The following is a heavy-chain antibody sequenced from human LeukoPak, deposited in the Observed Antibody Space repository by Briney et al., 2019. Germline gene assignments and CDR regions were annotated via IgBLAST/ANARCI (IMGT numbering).Heavy chain of an antibody. D-gene: IGHD2-2*01. Sequence: SETLSLTCAVSGGSFSGYYWSWIRQRPGPGLELNGEINHSGSTNYNPSLKSRVTISVDTSKNQFSLKLSSVTAADTAVYYCARSSTSCYFGTCVYYMDVWGKGTTVTVSS. CDR1: GGSFSGYY. CDR3: ARSSTSCYFGTCVYYMDV. V-gene: IGHV4-34*01. CDR2: INHSGST. J-gene: IGHJ6*03.